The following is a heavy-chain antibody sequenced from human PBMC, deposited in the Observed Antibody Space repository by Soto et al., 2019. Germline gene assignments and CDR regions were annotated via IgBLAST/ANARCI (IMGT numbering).Heavy chain of an antibody. V-gene: IGHV4-38-2*01. CDR1: VYSISSGYY. Sequence: SETLSLNCALPVYSISSGYYLGWARQPPGNGLDWPVPIYHGGSTYYNPSLNSRVTLSIDMTNNHVSLILNSVTAADTAVYYCARVGPWVPYYYDSSPYNFQNWFDPWGQGTLVTVSS. CDR3: ARVGPWVPYYYDSSPYNFQNWFDP. D-gene: IGHD3-22*01. CDR2: IYHGGST. J-gene: IGHJ5*02.